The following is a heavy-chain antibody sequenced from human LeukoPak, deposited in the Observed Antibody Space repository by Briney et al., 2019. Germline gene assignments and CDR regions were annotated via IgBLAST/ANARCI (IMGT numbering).Heavy chain of an antibody. CDR1: GFSMSNYA. Sequence: PGGSLRLSCAASGFSMSNYAMNWVRQAPGKGLEWVSAISGDESKTFYADSVKGRFTVSRDISKTTLYLQMTSLRAEDTAVYYCAQDLAYYFDTTSETLGLAVWGQGTTVTVSS. D-gene: IGHD3-22*01. V-gene: IGHV3-23*01. J-gene: IGHJ6*02. CDR3: AQDLAYYFDTTSETLGLAV. CDR2: ISGDESKT.